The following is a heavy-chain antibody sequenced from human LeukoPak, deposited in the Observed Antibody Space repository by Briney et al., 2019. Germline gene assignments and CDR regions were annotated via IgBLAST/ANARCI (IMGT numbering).Heavy chain of an antibody. J-gene: IGHJ6*03. CDR2: IYYSGYT. CDR1: GGSISSYY. CDR3: ARDFYVPIRMVGGLGVWYYMDV. Sequence: TSETLSLTCTVSGGSISSYYWSWIRQPPGKGLKWIGNIYYSGYTTYSPSLRSRVTISVDTSKNQFSLKLSSVTAADTAMYYCARDFYVPIRMVGGLGVWYYMDVWGKGTTVTVS. D-gene: IGHD3-10*01. V-gene: IGHV4-59*01.